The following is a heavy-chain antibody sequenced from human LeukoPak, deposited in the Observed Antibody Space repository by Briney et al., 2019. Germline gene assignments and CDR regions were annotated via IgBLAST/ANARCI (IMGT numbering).Heavy chain of an antibody. D-gene: IGHD3/OR15-3a*01. Sequence: GASVKVSCKASGYTFTNYDLNWVRQARGQGLEWMGWMNPDTEITDYAQKFQGRVTMTRDTSINTAYMELSGLTSEDTAVYFCATSSGLTTHDAFDIWGQGTKVTVSS. J-gene: IGHJ3*02. V-gene: IGHV1-8*01. CDR3: ATSSGLTTHDAFDI. CDR1: GYTFTNYD. CDR2: MNPDTEIT.